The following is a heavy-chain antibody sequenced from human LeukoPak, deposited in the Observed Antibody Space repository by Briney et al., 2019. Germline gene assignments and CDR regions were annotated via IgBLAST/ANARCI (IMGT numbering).Heavy chain of an antibody. Sequence: SETLSLTCTVSGGSISGYYWSWIRQPPGKGLEWIGYIYYSGSTNYNPSVKSRVTISVDTSKNQFSLNLSSVTAADTAVYYCARGGYGNFAYWGQGTLVTVSS. CDR1: GGSISGYY. CDR3: ARGGYGNFAY. CDR2: IYYSGST. J-gene: IGHJ4*02. D-gene: IGHD5-18*01. V-gene: IGHV4-59*01.